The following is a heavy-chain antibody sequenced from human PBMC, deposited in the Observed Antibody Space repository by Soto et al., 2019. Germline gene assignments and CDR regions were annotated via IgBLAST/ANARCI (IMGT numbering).Heavy chain of an antibody. V-gene: IGHV1-69*01. D-gene: IGHD6-13*01. J-gene: IGHJ5*02. Sequence: QVQLVESGAEVKKPGSSVKVSCKASGGTFSSYAISWVRQAPGQGLEWMGGIIPIFGTANYAQKFQGRVTITADESTSTAYMELSSLISEDTAVYYCARDRGSDSSSWFGRGPNWFDPWGQGTLVTVSS. CDR2: IIPIFGTA. CDR3: ARDRGSDSSSWFGRGPNWFDP. CDR1: GGTFSSYA.